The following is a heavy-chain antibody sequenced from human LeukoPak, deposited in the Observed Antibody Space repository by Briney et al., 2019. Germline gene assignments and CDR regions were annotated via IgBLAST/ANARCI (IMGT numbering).Heavy chain of an antibody. CDR3: ARLGARQMLEY. CDR2: IKQDGGQI. V-gene: IGHV3-7*01. J-gene: IGHJ4*02. D-gene: IGHD4-17*01. Sequence: GGSLRLSCAASEFTFSSYWMSWVRQAPGKGLEWVANIKQDGGQIYYLESVKGRYTVSRDNAKNSLYLQMNSLRAEDTAVYYCARLGARQMLEYWGQGTLVTVSS. CDR1: EFTFSSYW.